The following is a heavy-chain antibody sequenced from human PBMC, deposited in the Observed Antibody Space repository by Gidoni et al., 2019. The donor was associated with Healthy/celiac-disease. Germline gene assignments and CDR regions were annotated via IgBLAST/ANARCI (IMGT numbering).Heavy chain of an antibody. CDR3: ARAPVVPAGHNWFDP. CDR1: GGSIRLCDYY. V-gene: IGHV4-30-4*01. CDR2: IYYIGST. J-gene: IGHJ5*02. Sequence: QVQLQESGPELVKPSQILSLTCPVSGGSIRLCDYYWCWNRPPPGKGLEWIGYIYYIGSTYYNPSLKSRVTISVDTSKNQFSLKLSSVTAADTAVYYCARAPVVPAGHNWFDPWGQGTLVTVSS. D-gene: IGHD2-2*01.